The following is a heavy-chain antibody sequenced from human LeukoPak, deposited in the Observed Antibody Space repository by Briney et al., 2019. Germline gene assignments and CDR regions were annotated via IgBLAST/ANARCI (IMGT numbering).Heavy chain of an antibody. CDR3: ARVTYVWGSYRYGYYFDY. CDR1: GGSISSYY. CDR2: IYYSGST. D-gene: IGHD3-16*02. Sequence: SETLSLTCTVSGGSISSYYWSWIRQPPGKGLEWIGYIYYSGSTNYNPSLKSRVTISVDTSKNQFSLKLSSVTAADTAVYYCARVTYVWGSYRYGYYFDYWGQGTLVTVSS. V-gene: IGHV4-59*01. J-gene: IGHJ4*02.